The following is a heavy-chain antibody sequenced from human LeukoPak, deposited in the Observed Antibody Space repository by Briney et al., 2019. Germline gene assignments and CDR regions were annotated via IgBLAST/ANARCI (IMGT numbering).Heavy chain of an antibody. J-gene: IGHJ4*02. CDR3: AKRDLGYCSGGSCYGFDY. D-gene: IGHD2-15*01. V-gene: IGHV3-23*01. CDR2: ISGSGGST. CDR1: GFTFSSYA. Sequence: PGGSLRLSCAASGFTFSSYAMSWVRQAPGKGLEWVSAISGSGGSTYYADSVKGRFTISRDNSKNTLYLQMNSLRAEDTAVYYCAKRDLGYCSGGSCYGFDYWGKGTLVTVSS.